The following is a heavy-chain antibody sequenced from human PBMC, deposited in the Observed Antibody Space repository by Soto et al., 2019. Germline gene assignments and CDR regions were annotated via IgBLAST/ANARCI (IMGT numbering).Heavy chain of an antibody. CDR2: ISYDGTNR. J-gene: IGHJ4*02. Sequence: QVHLVESGGGVVQPGRSLRLSCAASGLTFSNYAMHCVRQAPGKGLEWVAFISYDGTNRCYPDSVKGRFTISRDNSKNTLYLQMNSLKTEDTAVYYCARESSSTVTTGGGGSAKDYWGQGTLVTVSS. CDR3: ARESSSTVTTGGGGSAKDY. V-gene: IGHV3-30-3*01. CDR1: GLTFSNYA. D-gene: IGHD4-17*01.